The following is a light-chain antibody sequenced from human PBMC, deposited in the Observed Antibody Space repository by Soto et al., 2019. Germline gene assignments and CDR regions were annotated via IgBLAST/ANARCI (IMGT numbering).Light chain of an antibody. CDR1: SSDVGTYNY. V-gene: IGLV2-14*01. J-gene: IGLJ1*01. Sequence: QSVLTQPASVSGSPGQSITVSCTGTSSDVGTYNYVSWYQQHPGKAPKLMIYEVSTRPSGVSNHFSGSKSGNTASLTISGLQAEDEADYYCTSYTSSTLFVFGTGTKVTVL. CDR2: EVS. CDR3: TSYTSSTLFV.